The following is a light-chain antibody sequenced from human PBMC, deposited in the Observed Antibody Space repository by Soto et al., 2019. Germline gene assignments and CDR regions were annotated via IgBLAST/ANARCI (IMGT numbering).Light chain of an antibody. V-gene: IGLV2-23*02. Sequence: QSALTQPASVSGSPGQSITISCTGTSSDVGNYNLVSWYQQHPDKAPKLMIYEVSKWPSGVSNRFSGSKSGNTASLTISGLQAEDEADYYCCSYAGSRIWVFGGGTKLTVL. CDR1: SSDVGNYNL. J-gene: IGLJ3*02. CDR2: EVS. CDR3: CSYAGSRIWV.